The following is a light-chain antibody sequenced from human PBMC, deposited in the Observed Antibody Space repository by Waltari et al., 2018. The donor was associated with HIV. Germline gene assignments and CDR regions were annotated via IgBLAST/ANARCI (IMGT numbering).Light chain of an antibody. J-gene: IGLJ2*01. CDR2: DVT. Sequence: QSALTQPASVSGSPGQSVTISCTGTSSHFGLYNFVSWYQQYPGNVPKVIIYDVTRRPSGGPHRFSGSRSGNTASLTISGLQVDDEAVYYCSTHTTNDTLEFGGGTKLTVL. V-gene: IGLV2-14*03. CDR1: SSHFGLYNF. CDR3: STHTTNDTLE.